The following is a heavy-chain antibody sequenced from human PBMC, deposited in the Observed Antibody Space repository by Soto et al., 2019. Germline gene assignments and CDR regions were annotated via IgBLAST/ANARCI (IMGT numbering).Heavy chain of an antibody. CDR3: ARHERIAAPIY. CDR1: GYTFTSYY. Sequence: ASVKVSCKASGYTFTSYYMHWVRQAPGQGLEWMGIINPSGGSTSYAQKFQGQVTISADKSISTAYLQWSSLKASDTAMYYCARHERIAAPIYWGQGTPDTVSS. V-gene: IGHV1-46*01. CDR2: INPSGGST. D-gene: IGHD6-6*01. J-gene: IGHJ4*02.